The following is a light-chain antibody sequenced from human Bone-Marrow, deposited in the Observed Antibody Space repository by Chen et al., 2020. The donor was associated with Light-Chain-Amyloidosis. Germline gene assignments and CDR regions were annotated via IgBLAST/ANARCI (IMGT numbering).Light chain of an antibody. CDR1: NIGSTS. Sequence: SYVLTQPSSVSVAPGQTATIACGGNNIGSTSVHWYQQPPGQAPLLVVYDDSDRPSAIPERLSGCNSGNTATLTISRVAAGDEADYYCQVWDRSSDRPVFGGGTKLTVL. V-gene: IGLV3-21*02. CDR2: DDS. CDR3: QVWDRSSDRPV. J-gene: IGLJ2*01.